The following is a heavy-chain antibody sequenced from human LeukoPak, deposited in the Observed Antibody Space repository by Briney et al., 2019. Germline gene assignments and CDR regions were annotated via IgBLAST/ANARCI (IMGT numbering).Heavy chain of an antibody. CDR2: INANSNKT. V-gene: IGHV1-18*01. Sequence: GASVKVSCKASGYSFTTFGITWVRQAPGQGLEWMGWINANSNKTHYAQKFHDRVTMTTDTSTNTAFMELRGLKSDDTAMYYCSRDSIFGAVVDFNYWGHGTLVTVFS. J-gene: IGHJ4*01. D-gene: IGHD3-16*02. CDR3: SRDSIFGAVVDFNY. CDR1: GYSFTTFG.